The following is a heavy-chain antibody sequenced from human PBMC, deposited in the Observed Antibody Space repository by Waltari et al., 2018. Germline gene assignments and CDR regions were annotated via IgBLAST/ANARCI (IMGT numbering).Heavy chain of an antibody. CDR1: GYSISSGYY. Sequence: QVQLQESGPGLVKPSETLSLTCAVSGYSISSGYYWGWIRQPPGKGLEWIGSIYHSGSTYYNQSLKSGVTKSVDTSKNQFALKLSSVTAADTALYYCARMWELLPRGGGGWFDPWGQGTLVTVSS. CDR3: ARMWELLPRGGGGWFDP. CDR2: IYHSGST. J-gene: IGHJ5*02. D-gene: IGHD1-26*01. V-gene: IGHV4-38-2*01.